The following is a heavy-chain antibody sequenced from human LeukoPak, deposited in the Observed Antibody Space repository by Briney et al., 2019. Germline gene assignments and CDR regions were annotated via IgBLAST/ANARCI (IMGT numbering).Heavy chain of an antibody. CDR3: ARGRNLAV. J-gene: IGHJ6*02. CDR1: GVTPCRYL. CDR2: IKEDGSEK. Sequence: GGALRLSCAASGVTPCRYLVSWGGRAPGKGGKGVADIKEDGSEKEYVETVQGRVTISRDNAKKPLFLQMNSLRGEDTAVYYCARGRNLAVWGQGTTVTV. V-gene: IGHV3-7*01.